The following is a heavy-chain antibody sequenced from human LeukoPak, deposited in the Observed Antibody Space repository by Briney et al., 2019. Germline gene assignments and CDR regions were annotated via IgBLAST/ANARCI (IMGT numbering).Heavy chain of an antibody. CDR1: GYTFTGYY. Sequence: GASVKVSCKASGYTFTGYYMHWVRQAPGQGLEWMGWINPNSGGTNYAQKFQGWVTMTRDTSISTAYMELSRLRSDDTAVYYCARSKGYYDSSGYYRGPPLDAFDIWGQGTMVTVSS. J-gene: IGHJ3*02. D-gene: IGHD3-22*01. CDR2: INPNSGGT. CDR3: ARSKGYYDSSGYYRGPPLDAFDI. V-gene: IGHV1-2*04.